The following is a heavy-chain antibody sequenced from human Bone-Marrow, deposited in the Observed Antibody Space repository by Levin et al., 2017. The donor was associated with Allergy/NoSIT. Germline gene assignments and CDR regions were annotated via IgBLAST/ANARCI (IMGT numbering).Heavy chain of an antibody. CDR1: GFTFDDYA. CDR3: AKASGAKQTHGFPGSIVVVAATPSNGMDV. Sequence: LSLTCAASGFTFDDYAMHWVRQAPGKGLEWVSGIGWNSGSLDYADSVKGRFTISRDNAKNSLYLEMNSLRAEDTSLYFCAKASGAKQTHGFPGSIVVVAATPSNGMDVWRQGTTVTVSS. D-gene: IGHD2-21*02. V-gene: IGHV3-9*01. CDR2: IGWNSGSL. J-gene: IGHJ6*02.